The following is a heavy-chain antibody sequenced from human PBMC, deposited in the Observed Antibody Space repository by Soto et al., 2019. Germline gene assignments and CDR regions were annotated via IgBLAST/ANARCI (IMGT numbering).Heavy chain of an antibody. Sequence: QVQLVQSGAEVKKPGASVKVSCKASGYTFTSYGISWVRQAPGQGLEWMGWTSAYNGNTNHAQKLQGRVTMTTDTYPSTAYMELRSLRSDDTPVYYCARANYDILTGYPTPRDYWGQGTLVTVSS. D-gene: IGHD3-9*01. CDR3: ARANYDILTGYPTPRDY. CDR2: TSAYNGNT. V-gene: IGHV1-18*01. CDR1: GYTFTSYG. J-gene: IGHJ4*02.